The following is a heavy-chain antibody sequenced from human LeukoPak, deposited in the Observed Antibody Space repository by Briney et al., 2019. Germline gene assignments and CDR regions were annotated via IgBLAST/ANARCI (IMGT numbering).Heavy chain of an antibody. CDR2: ISSSSSYI. Sequence: GGSLRLSCAASGFTFSSYSMNWVRQAPGKGLEWVSSISSSSSYIYYADSVKGRFTISRDNAKNSLYLQMNSLRAEDTAVYYCAGVGGQWLVHGGSDYWGEGTRVTVSS. V-gene: IGHV3-21*01. J-gene: IGHJ4*02. CDR3: AGVGGQWLVHGGSDY. D-gene: IGHD6-19*01. CDR1: GFTFSSYS.